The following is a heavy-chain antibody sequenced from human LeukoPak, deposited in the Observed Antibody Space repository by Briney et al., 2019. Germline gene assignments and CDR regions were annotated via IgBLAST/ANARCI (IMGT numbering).Heavy chain of an antibody. J-gene: IGHJ4*02. Sequence: PAGGSLRLSCAASGFTFSSYAMSWVRQAPGKGLEWVSSISDSGDSTYYADSVQGRFTISRDNSKNTVFLQMNSLRAEDTAIYYCANGLNVPDYWGQGTLVTVSS. V-gene: IGHV3-23*01. CDR3: ANGLNVPDY. CDR1: GFTFSSYA. D-gene: IGHD3/OR15-3a*01. CDR2: ISDSGDST.